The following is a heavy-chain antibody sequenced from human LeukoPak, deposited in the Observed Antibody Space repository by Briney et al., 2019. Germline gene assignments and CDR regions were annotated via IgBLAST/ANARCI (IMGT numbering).Heavy chain of an antibody. CDR2: IYYSGSA. V-gene: IGHV4-59*01. CDR1: GDSIGTYY. D-gene: IGHD6-13*01. J-gene: IGHJ4*02. CDR3: ARVTGYMVEDYFDY. Sequence: SETLSLTCTVSGDSIGTYYWSWIRQPPGKGLEWIGYIYYSGSANYHPSLKSRVTISVDTSKNRFSLRLSSVTAADTAVYYCARVTGYMVEDYFDYWGQGTLVTVSS.